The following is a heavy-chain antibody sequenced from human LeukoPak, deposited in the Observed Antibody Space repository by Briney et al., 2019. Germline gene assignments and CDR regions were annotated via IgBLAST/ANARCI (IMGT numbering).Heavy chain of an antibody. J-gene: IGHJ4*02. CDR2: ISYDGSNK. CDR3: AKGGSSSSWPFDY. V-gene: IGHV3-30-3*01. Sequence: GGSLRLSCAASGFTFSSYAMHWVRQAPGKGLEWVAVISYDGSNKYYADSVKGRFTISRDNSKNTLYLQMNSLRAEDTAVYYCAKGGSSSSWPFDYWGQGTLVTVSS. D-gene: IGHD6-13*01. CDR1: GFTFSSYA.